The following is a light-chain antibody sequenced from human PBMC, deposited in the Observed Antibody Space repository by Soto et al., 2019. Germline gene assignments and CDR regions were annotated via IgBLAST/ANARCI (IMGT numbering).Light chain of an antibody. J-gene: IGLJ1*01. Sequence: QSALTQPASVSGSPGQSIAISCTGTSSDVGGYNYVSWYQQHPGKAPTVMIYDVSNRPSGVSNRFSGSKSGNTASLTSSGLQADDDADYYCSSYTSSSTYVFGTGTKLTVL. V-gene: IGLV2-14*01. CDR3: SSYTSSSTYV. CDR1: SSDVGGYNY. CDR2: DVS.